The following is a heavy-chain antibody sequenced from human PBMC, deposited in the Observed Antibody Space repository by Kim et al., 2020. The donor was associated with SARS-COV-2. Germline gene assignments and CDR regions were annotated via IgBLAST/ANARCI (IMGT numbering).Heavy chain of an antibody. CDR2: IKSKTDGGTT. CDR1: GFTFSNAW. Sequence: GGSLRLSCAASGFTFSNAWMSWVRQAPGKGLEWVGRIKSKTDGGTTDYAAPVKGRFTISRDDSKNTLYLQMNSLKTEDTAVYYCTTEYDSSGYYPPLLVDYGMDVWGQGTTVTVSS. J-gene: IGHJ6*02. V-gene: IGHV3-15*01. D-gene: IGHD3-22*01. CDR3: TTEYDSSGYYPPLLVDYGMDV.